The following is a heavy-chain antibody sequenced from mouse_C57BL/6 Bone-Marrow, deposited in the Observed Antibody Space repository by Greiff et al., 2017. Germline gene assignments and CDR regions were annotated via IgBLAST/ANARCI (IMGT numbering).Heavy chain of an antibody. Sequence: VQLQQSGPELVKPGASVKLSCKASGYTFTSYDINWVKQRPGQGLEWIGWIYPRDGSTKYNEKFKGKATLTVDTSSSKAYMELHSLTSEDSAVYFCARGGRRAWFAYWGQGTLVTVSA. V-gene: IGHV1-85*01. CDR2: IYPRDGST. CDR1: GYTFTSYD. CDR3: ARGGRRAWFAY. J-gene: IGHJ3*01.